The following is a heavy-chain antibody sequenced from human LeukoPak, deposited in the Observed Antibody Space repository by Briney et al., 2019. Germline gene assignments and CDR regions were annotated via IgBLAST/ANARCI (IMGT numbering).Heavy chain of an antibody. D-gene: IGHD2-2*02. J-gene: IGHJ4*02. V-gene: IGHV4-59*08. Sequence: SETLSLTCTVSGGSISSYYWSWIRQPPGKGLEWIGYIYYSGSTNYNPSLKSRVTISVDTSKNQFSLKLSSVTAADTAVYYCARARGNTDFDYWGQGTLVTVSS. CDR1: GGSISSYY. CDR2: IYYSGST. CDR3: ARARGNTDFDY.